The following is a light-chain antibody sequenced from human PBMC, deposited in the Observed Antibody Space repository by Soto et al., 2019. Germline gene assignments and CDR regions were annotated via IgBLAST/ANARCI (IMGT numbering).Light chain of an antibody. Sequence: DIQMTQSPSTLSASVGDRVTITCLASQSISSWLAWYQQKPGKAPKLLIYKASSLESGVPSRFSGSGSGTDFTLTISSLQPEDFATYYCQQYNSYSRTFGQGTKVDIK. CDR2: KAS. CDR1: QSISSW. CDR3: QQYNSYSRT. J-gene: IGKJ1*01. V-gene: IGKV1-5*03.